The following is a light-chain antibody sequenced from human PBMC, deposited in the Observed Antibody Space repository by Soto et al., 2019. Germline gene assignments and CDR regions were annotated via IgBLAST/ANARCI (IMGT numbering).Light chain of an antibody. CDR3: QQYGSSLSIT. V-gene: IGKV3-20*01. CDR2: GAS. CDR1: QSVRSTY. J-gene: IGKJ5*01. Sequence: EIVLTQSPGTLSLSPGERATLSCRASQSVRSTYLAWYQQKPGQAPRLLIHGASSRATGIPDRFSGSGSGTDFTPTISRLEPEDFAVYYCQQYGSSLSITFGQGTRLEIK.